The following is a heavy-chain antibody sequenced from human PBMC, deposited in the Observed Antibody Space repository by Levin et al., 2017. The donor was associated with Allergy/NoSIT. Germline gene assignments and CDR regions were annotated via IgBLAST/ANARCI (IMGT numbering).Heavy chain of an antibody. CDR3: ANVPLSRDYDFWSGYYAYGMDV. CDR2: ISGSGGST. Sequence: HPGGSLRLSCAASGFTFSSYAMSWVRQAPGKGLEWVSAISGSGGSTYYADSVKGRFTISRDNSKNTLYLQMNSLRAEDTAVYYCANVPLSRDYDFWSGYYAYGMDVWGQGTTVTVSS. J-gene: IGHJ6*02. V-gene: IGHV3-23*01. CDR1: GFTFSSYA. D-gene: IGHD3-3*01.